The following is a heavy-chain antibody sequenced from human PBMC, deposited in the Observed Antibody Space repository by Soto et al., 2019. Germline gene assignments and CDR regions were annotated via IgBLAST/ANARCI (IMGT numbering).Heavy chain of an antibody. CDR1: GFSFRTYT. Sequence: GGSLRLSCAAAGFSFRTYTMSWVRQAPGKGLEWLSVISGSGGSPSYADSVQGRFVISRDNARNTLYLHMNSLRAEDTAMYYCAKARCTTTDCYVPDYWGRGTLVTVSS. CDR3: AKARCTTTDCYVPDY. J-gene: IGHJ4*02. V-gene: IGHV3-23*01. D-gene: IGHD1-26*01. CDR2: ISGSGGSP.